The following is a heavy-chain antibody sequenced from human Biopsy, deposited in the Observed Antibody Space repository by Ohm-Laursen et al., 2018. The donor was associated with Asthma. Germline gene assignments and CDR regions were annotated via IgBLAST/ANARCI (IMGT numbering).Heavy chain of an antibody. V-gene: IGHV3-53*01. CDR3: ARAYGGSFFSGAFDI. D-gene: IGHD4-23*01. Sequence: SLRLSCAASGFTVSTNGMSWVRQPPGKGLEWVSVIYSGGGTYYADSVQGRVTISRDNSKNTLSLQMNSLRAEDTAVYYWARAYGGSFFSGAFDIWGQGTMVTVSS. J-gene: IGHJ3*02. CDR1: GFTVSTNG. CDR2: IYSGGGT.